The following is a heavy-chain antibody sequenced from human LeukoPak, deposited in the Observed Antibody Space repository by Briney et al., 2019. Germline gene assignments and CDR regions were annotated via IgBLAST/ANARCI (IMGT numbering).Heavy chain of an antibody. Sequence: GGSLRLSCAASGFTFSSYEMNWVRQAPGKGLEWVSYISSSGSTIYYAESVKGRFTISRDNAKNSLSLQMNSLRAEDTAVYYCARGFTGWVTSPIDYWGQGALVTVSS. J-gene: IGHJ4*02. CDR1: GFTFSSYE. CDR3: ARGFTGWVTSPIDY. D-gene: IGHD2-2*01. V-gene: IGHV3-48*03. CDR2: ISSSGSTI.